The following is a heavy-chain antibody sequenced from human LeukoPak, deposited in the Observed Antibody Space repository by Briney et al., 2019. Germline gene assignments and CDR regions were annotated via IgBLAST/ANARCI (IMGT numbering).Heavy chain of an antibody. CDR3: ARGGTYCSSTSCYFDY. CDR1: GGSISSYY. CDR2: IYYSGST. Sequence: SETLSLTCTVSGGSISSYYWSWIRQPPGKGLEWIGYIYYSGSTNYNPSLKSRVTISVDTSKNQFSLKLSSVTAADTAVYYCARGGTYCSSTSCYFDYWGQGTLVTVSS. J-gene: IGHJ4*02. V-gene: IGHV4-59*01. D-gene: IGHD2-2*01.